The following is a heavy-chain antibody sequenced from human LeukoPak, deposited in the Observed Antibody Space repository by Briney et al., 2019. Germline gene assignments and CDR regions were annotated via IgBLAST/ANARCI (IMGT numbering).Heavy chain of an antibody. D-gene: IGHD1-26*01. CDR2: IGAYNGNT. CDR3: ARDFTLGVPSDY. V-gene: IGHV1-18*01. J-gene: IGHJ4*02. Sequence: ASVKVSCKASGYTFTSYGISWVRQAPGQGLEWMGWIGAYNGNTNYAQKLQGRVTMTTDTSTSTAYMELRSLRSDDTAVYYCARDFTLGVPSDYWGQGTLVTVSS. CDR1: GYTFTSYG.